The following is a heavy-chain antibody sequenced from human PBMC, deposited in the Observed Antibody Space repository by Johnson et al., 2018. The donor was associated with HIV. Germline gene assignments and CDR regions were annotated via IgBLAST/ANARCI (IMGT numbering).Heavy chain of an antibody. J-gene: IGHJ3*02. D-gene: IGHD3-16*02. V-gene: IGHV3-30*03. CDR1: GFTFRSYG. CDR2: ISSDGSDK. CDR3: ARQPAYLYKAAFSI. Sequence: QVQLVESGGGVVQPGRSLRLSCAVSGFTFRSYGVHLVRQAPGKGLEWVAVISSDGSDKYYADSVKGRLTISRDSSRNTLYLEMNSLRAEDTAVYFCARQPAYLYKAAFSIWGQGTMVTVSS.